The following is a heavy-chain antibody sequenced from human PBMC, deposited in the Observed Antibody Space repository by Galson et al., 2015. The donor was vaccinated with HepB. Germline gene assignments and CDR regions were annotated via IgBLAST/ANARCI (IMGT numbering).Heavy chain of an antibody. CDR1: GGSFSGLY. CDR2: INHIGGT. Sequence: ETLSLTCAVSGGSFSGLYWTWIRQSPDKGLEWIGEINHIGGTNYNPSLKSRATLSVDTSRKQFSLKLRSLNAADTAVYYCARRGGSRLTATFDLWGQGVGVTVSS. D-gene: IGHD2-15*01. J-gene: IGHJ4*02. V-gene: IGHV4-34*01. CDR3: ARRGGSRLTATFDL.